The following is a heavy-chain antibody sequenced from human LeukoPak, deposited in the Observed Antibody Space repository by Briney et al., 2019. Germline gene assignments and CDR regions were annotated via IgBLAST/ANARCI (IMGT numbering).Heavy chain of an antibody. V-gene: IGHV1-8*01. Sequence: GASVTVSCKASGYTFTSYDINWVRQATGQGLEWMGWMNPNSGNTGYAQKFQGRGTMTRNTSISTACMELSSLRSEDTAVYYCARALWSGYYIYYYYGMDVWGQGTTVTVSS. D-gene: IGHD3-3*01. CDR3: ARALWSGYYIYYYYGMDV. CDR2: MNPNSGNT. CDR1: GYTFTSYD. J-gene: IGHJ6*02.